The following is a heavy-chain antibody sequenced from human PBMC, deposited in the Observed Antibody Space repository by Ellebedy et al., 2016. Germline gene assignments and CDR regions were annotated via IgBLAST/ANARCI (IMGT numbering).Heavy chain of an antibody. V-gene: IGHV3-21*01. CDR2: ISSSSSYI. CDR3: ARGSLGLDP. J-gene: IGHJ5*02. Sequence: GGSLRLSCAASGFTFSSYAMTWVRQAPGKGLEWVSSISSSSSYIYYADSVKGRFTISRDNSKTTLYLQLNSLRDDDTAVYYCARGSLGLDPWGQGTLVTVSS. CDR1: GFTFSSYA. D-gene: IGHD3-16*01.